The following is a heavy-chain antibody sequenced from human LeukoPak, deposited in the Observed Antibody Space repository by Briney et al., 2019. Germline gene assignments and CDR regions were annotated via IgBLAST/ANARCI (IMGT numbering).Heavy chain of an antibody. CDR1: GGTFGSYA. J-gene: IGHJ6*03. CDR3: ARGGEFYYYYMDV. Sequence: SVKVSCKASGGTFGSYAISWVRQAPGQGLEWMGGIIPIFGTANYAQKFQGRVTITADESTSTAYMELSSLRSEDTAVYYCARGGEFYYYYMDVWGKGTTVTVSS. D-gene: IGHD2-21*01. V-gene: IGHV1-69*01. CDR2: IIPIFGTA.